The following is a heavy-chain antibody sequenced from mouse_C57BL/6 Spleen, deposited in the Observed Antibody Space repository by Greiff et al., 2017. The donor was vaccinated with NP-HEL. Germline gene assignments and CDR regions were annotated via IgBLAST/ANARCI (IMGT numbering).Heavy chain of an antibody. D-gene: IGHD1-1*01. CDR2: IDPSDSYT. Sequence: QVQLQQPGAELVMPGASVKLSCKASGYTFTSYWMHWVKQRPGQGLEWIGEIDPSDSYTNYNQKFKGKSTLTVDKSSSTAYMQLSSLTSEDSAVYYCASTVVGDWYFDVWGTGTTVTVSS. CDR1: GYTFTSYW. J-gene: IGHJ1*03. V-gene: IGHV1-69*01. CDR3: ASTVVGDWYFDV.